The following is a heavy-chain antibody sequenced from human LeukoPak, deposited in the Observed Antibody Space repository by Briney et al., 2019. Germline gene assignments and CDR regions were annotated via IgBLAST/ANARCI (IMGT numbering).Heavy chain of an antibody. CDR2: IEQDGSEK. CDR1: GFTFSSYW. Sequence: PGGSLRLSCAASGFTFSSYWMSWVRQAPGKGLEWVANIEQDGSEKYYVDSVKGRFTISRDNAKNSLYLQMNSLRAEDTAVYYCATHGSGLKKSGWYEHGGDYWGQGTLVTVSS. J-gene: IGHJ4*02. V-gene: IGHV3-7*01. D-gene: IGHD6-19*01. CDR3: ATHGSGLKKSGWYEHGGDY.